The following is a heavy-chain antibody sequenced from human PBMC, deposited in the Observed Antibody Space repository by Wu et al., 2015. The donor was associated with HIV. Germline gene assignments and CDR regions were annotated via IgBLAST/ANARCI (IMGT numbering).Heavy chain of an antibody. CDR2: ISAYNGNT. V-gene: IGHV1-18*01. D-gene: IGHD3-22*01. J-gene: IGHJ6*02. CDR1: GYTFTSYG. Sequence: QVQLVQSGAEVKKPGASVKVSCKASGYTFTSYGISWVRQAPGQGLEWMGWISAYNGNTNYAQKLQGRVTMTTDTSTSTAYMELRSLRSDDTAVYYCARDLQKYYDSSGYYYGATYYYGMDVWGQGTTVTVSS. CDR3: ARDLQKYYDSSGYYYGATYYYGMDV.